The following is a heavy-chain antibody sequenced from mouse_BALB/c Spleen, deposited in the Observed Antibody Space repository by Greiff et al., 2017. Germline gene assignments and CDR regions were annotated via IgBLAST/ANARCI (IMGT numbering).Heavy chain of an antibody. D-gene: IGHD1-1*01. J-gene: IGHJ2*01. CDR1: GFSLTSYG. V-gene: IGHV2-9*02. Sequence: VQGVESGPGLVAPSQSLSITCTVSGFSLTSYGVHWVRQPPGKGLEWLGVIWAGGSTNYNSALMSRLSISKDNSKSQVFLKMNSLQTDDTAMYYCAREIYYGSRNYFDYWGQGTTLTVSS. CDR2: IWAGGST. CDR3: AREIYYGSRNYFDY.